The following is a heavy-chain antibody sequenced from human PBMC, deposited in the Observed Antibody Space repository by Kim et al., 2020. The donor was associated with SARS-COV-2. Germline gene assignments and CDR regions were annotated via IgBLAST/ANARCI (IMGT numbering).Heavy chain of an antibody. Sequence: GSLRLSCAASGFTFSSYSMNWVRQAPGKGLEWVSYISSSSSTIYYADPVKGRFTISRDHAKNSLYLQMNSLRDEDTAVYYCARDLMIYSYGNYYYGMDVWGQGTTVTVSS. CDR1: GFTFSSYS. V-gene: IGHV3-48*02. J-gene: IGHJ6*02. CDR2: ISSSSSTI. CDR3: ARDLMIYSYGNYYYGMDV. D-gene: IGHD5-18*01.